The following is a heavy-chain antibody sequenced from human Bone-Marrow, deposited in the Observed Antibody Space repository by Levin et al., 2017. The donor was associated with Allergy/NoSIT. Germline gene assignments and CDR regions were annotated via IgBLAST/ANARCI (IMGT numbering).Heavy chain of an antibody. V-gene: IGHV3-74*01. CDR1: GFDFSASW. Sequence: LSLTCAASGFDFSASWMHWVRQAPGKGLVWVARLNSDGSSATYADSVRGRFTISRDNSEDTLYLHMSSLRAEDTGVYYCARDGLYSSGWDFDFWGRGALVTVSS. J-gene: IGHJ4*02. D-gene: IGHD6-19*01. CDR2: LNSDGSSA. CDR3: ARDGLYSSGWDFDF.